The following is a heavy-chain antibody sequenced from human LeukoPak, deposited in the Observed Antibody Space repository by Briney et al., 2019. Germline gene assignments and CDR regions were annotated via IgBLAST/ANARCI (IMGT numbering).Heavy chain of an antibody. D-gene: IGHD2-21*01. CDR1: GYTFTSYG. Sequence: ASVKVSCKASGYTFTSYGISWVRQAPGQGREWMGWISAYNGNTNYAQKLQGRVTMTTDTSTSTAYMELRSLRSDDTAVYYCTRDHVVVIARGTPIGFVRGVDNWGQGALVTLSS. V-gene: IGHV1-18*01. J-gene: IGHJ4*02. CDR2: ISAYNGNT. CDR3: TRDHVVVIARGTPIGFVRGVDN.